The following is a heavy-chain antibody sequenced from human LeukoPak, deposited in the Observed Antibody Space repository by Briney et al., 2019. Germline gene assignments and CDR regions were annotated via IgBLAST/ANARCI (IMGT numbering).Heavy chain of an antibody. CDR3: ARSSAFYDCEVLIY. J-gene: IGHJ4*02. Sequence: PGGSLRLSCAASGFTFSSYAMHWVRQAPGKGLEWVAVISYDGSNKYYADSAKGRFTISRDNSKKTLYLQMNSLRAEDTAVYYCARSSAFYDCEVLIYWGQGTLVTVSS. V-gene: IGHV3-30-3*01. D-gene: IGHD3-3*01. CDR1: GFTFSSYA. CDR2: ISYDGSNK.